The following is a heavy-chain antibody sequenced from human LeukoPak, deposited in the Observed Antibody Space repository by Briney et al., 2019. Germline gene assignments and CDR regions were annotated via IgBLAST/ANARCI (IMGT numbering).Heavy chain of an antibody. CDR2: ISSSSSTI. D-gene: IGHD6-19*01. V-gene: IGHV3-48*01. J-gene: IGHJ3*02. CDR1: GFTFSSYS. CDR3: ARDSPKQWLVTDAFDI. Sequence: PGGSLRLSCAASGFTFSSYSMNWVRQAPGKGLEWVSYISSSSSTIYYADSVKGRLTISRDNAKNSLYLQMNSLRAEDTAVYYCARDSPKQWLVTDAFDIWGQGTMVTVSS.